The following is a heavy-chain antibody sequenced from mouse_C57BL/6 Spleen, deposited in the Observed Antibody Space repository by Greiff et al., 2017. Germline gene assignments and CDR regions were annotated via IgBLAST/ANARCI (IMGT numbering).Heavy chain of an antibody. D-gene: IGHD2-3*01. Sequence: VQLQQSGPELVKPGASVKISCKASGYTFTDYYMNWVKQSHGKSLEWIGDINPNNGGTSYNQKFKGKATLTVDKSSSTAYMELRSLTSEDSAVYYCARDGYQYWGQGTTLTVST. CDR3: ARDGYQY. J-gene: IGHJ2*01. V-gene: IGHV1-26*01. CDR2: INPNNGGT. CDR1: GYTFTDYY.